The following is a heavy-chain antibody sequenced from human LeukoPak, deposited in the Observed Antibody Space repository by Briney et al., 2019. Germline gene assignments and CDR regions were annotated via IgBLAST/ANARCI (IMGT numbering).Heavy chain of an antibody. J-gene: IGHJ3*01. Sequence: GGSLRLSCAASGFTFSSYGMHWVRQAPGKGLEWVAVIWYDGSNKYYADSVKGRFTISRDNAKSSLYLQMNSLRAEDTAFYYCARVLSSSSSSLGAYDLWGQGTMVHVSS. V-gene: IGHV3-33*01. D-gene: IGHD2-2*01. CDR3: ARVLSSSSSSLGAYDL. CDR1: GFTFSSYG. CDR2: IWYDGSNK.